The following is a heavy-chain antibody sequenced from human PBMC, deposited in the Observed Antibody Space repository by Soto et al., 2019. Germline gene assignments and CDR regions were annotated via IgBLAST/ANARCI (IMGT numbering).Heavy chain of an antibody. V-gene: IGHV4-31*02. CDR3: ARSVQVRGGLITSGLAWFDP. CDR1: GDSISSGGYY. CDR2: IYHSGST. D-gene: IGHD3-10*01. Sequence: QVQVQESGPGLVKPSQTLSLTCTVSGDSISSGGYYWSWIRQHPGKGPEWMGYIYHSGSTFYRPSLKSRVSISRDTSKTQFSLKLTSVTAADTAIYYCARSVQVRGGLITSGLAWFDPWGQGILVTVSS. J-gene: IGHJ5*02.